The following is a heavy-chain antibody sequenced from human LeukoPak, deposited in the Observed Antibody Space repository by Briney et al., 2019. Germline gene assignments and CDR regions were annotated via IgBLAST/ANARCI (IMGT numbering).Heavy chain of an antibody. CDR3: ASISDYYYYYMDV. V-gene: IGHV4-39*01. J-gene: IGHJ6*03. CDR1: GGSISSSSYY. Sequence: SETLSLTCTVSGGSISSSSYYWGWIRQPPGKGLEWIGSIYYSGSTYYNPSLKSRVTISVDTSKNQFSLKLSSVTAADPAVYSCASISDYYYYYMDVWGKGTTVTVSS. CDR2: IYYSGST. D-gene: IGHD2/OR15-2a*01.